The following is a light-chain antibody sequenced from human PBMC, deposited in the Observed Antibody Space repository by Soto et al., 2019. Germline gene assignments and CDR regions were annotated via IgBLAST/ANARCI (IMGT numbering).Light chain of an antibody. J-gene: IGKJ5*01. V-gene: IGKV3-11*01. CDR2: DAS. CDR3: QQRNVWPPIT. Sequence: EIVLTQSPATLSLSPGDRATLSFRASHSIRTSLAWYQQKPGQAPRLVIFDASNRANGVPARFGGSGSGTDFTLTINSLEPEDFAVYYCQQRNVWPPITFGQGTRLEI. CDR1: HSIRTS.